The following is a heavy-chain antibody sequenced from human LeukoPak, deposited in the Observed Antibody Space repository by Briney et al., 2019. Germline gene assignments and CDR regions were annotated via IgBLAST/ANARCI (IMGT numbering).Heavy chain of an antibody. CDR1: GYTFTGYY. D-gene: IGHD3-3*01. J-gene: IGHJ4*02. CDR3: ARGPSYFGVVHTDY. Sequence: ASVKVSFKASGYTFTGYYMHWVRQAPGQGREWMGWIDPDSGSTNYVQKFQGRVTMTRDTSISTAYMELSSLRSDDTAVYCCARGPSYFGVVHTDYWGQGTLVIVSS. CDR2: IDPDSGST. V-gene: IGHV1-2*02.